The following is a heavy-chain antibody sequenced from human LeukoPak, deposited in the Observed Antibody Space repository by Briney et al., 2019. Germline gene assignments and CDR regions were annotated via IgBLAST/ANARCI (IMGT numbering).Heavy chain of an antibody. CDR3: ARRDYGDYGPDAFDI. Sequence: GESLKISCKGSGYSFTSYWIGWVRQMPGKGLEWMGIIFPGDSDTRYSPSFQGQVTISADKSISTAYLQWSSLKASDTAMYYCARRDYGDYGPDAFDIWGQGTMVTVSS. J-gene: IGHJ3*02. V-gene: IGHV5-51*01. CDR1: GYSFTSYW. CDR2: IFPGDSDT. D-gene: IGHD4-17*01.